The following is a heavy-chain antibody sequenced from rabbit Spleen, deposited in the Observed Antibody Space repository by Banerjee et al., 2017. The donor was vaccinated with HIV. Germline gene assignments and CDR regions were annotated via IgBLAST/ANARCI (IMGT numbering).Heavy chain of an antibody. V-gene: IGHV1S40*01. CDR3: ARDGGYGGYATDELEL. CDR2: IDAGSSGST. Sequence: QSLEESGGDLVKPGASLTLTCTASGFSFSSSYWICWVRQAPGKGLEWIACIDAGSSGSTAYASWAKGRFTISTTSSTTVTLQMTSLTAADTATYFCARDGGYGGYATDELELWGPGTLVTVS. D-gene: IGHD6-1*01. J-gene: IGHJ3*01. CDR1: GFSFSSSYW.